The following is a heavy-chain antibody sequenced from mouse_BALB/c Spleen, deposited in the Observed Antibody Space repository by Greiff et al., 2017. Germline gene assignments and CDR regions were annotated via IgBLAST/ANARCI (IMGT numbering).Heavy chain of an antibody. Sequence: GSSVKISCKASGYAFSSYWMNWVKQRPGQGLEWIGQIYPGDGDTNYNGKFKGKATLTADKSSSTAYMQLSSLTSEDSAVYFCARPIYYGNYSWFAYWGQGTLVTVSA. V-gene: IGHV1-80*01. D-gene: IGHD2-1*01. J-gene: IGHJ3*01. CDR3: ARPIYYGNYSWFAY. CDR1: GYAFSSYW. CDR2: IYPGDGDT.